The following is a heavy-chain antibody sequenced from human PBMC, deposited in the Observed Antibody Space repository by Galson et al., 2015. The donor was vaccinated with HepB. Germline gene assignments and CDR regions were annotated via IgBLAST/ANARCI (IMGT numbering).Heavy chain of an antibody. V-gene: IGHV3-23*01. CDR3: AKDSEGSEDYYDSSGYYD. D-gene: IGHD3-22*01. CDR1: GFTFSSYA. CDR2: ISGSGGST. Sequence: SLRLSCAASGFTFSSYAMSWVRQAPGKGLEWVSAISGSGGSTYYADSVKGRFTISRDNSKNTLYLQMNSLRAEDTAVYYCAKDSEGSEDYYDSSGYYDWGQGTLVTVSS. J-gene: IGHJ4*02.